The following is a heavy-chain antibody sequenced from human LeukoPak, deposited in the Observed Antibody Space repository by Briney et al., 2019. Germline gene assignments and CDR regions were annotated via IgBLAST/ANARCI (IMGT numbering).Heavy chain of an antibody. V-gene: IGHV1-2*02. CDR3: ARDEYSGSSDFDY. Sequence: ASVKVSCKASGYTFTGYYMHWVRQAPGQGLEWMGWINPNSGGTNYAQKFQGRVTMTRDTSISTAYMELSRLRSDDTAVYYCARDEYSGSSDFDYWGQGTLVTVSP. CDR1: GYTFTGYY. CDR2: INPNSGGT. D-gene: IGHD1-26*01. J-gene: IGHJ4*02.